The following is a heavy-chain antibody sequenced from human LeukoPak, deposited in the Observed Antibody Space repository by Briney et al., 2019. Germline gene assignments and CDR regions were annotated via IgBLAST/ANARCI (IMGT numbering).Heavy chain of an antibody. CDR1: GASVSSDY. CDR3: GRNLGSGSDH. Sequence: PSETLSLTCSVSGASVSSDYWNWIRQSPGRGLDWIGYTHYRGDINYNPSLKSRLTMSVDASSNQVSLKLSSVTAADAAVYYCGRNLGSGSDHWGQGTLVTVSS. V-gene: IGHV4-59*02. D-gene: IGHD3-10*01. J-gene: IGHJ4*02. CDR2: THYRGDI.